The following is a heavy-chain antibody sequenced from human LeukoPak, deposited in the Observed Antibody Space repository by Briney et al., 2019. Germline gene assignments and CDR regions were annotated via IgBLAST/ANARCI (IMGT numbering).Heavy chain of an antibody. CDR2: IYYSGST. J-gene: IGHJ6*02. CDR1: GGSISSYY. Sequence: PSETLSLTCTVSGGSISSYYWSWIRQPPGKGLEWIGYIYYSGSTNYNPSLKSRVTISVDTSKNQFSLKLSSVTAADTAVYYCARDHYGSGTYWYYGMDVWGQGTTVTVSS. D-gene: IGHD3-10*01. V-gene: IGHV4-59*12. CDR3: ARDHYGSGTYWYYGMDV.